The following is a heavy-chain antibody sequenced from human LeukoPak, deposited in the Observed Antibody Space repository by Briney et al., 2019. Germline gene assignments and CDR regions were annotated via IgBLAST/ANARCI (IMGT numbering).Heavy chain of an antibody. V-gene: IGHV3-7*01. CDR2: INQDVSEI. CDR3: VQGWRDN. D-gene: IGHD2-15*01. J-gene: IGHJ4*02. CDR1: GFTFSSYW. Sequence: PGGSLRLSCAASGFTFSSYWMTWVRQAPGKGLEWVANINQDVSEINYVDSVKGRFTISRDNGKNSLYLQMNSLRAEDTAVYYCVQGWRDNWGQGTLVTVSS.